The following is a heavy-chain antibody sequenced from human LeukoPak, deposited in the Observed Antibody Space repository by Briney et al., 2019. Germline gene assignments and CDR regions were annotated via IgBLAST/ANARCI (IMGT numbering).Heavy chain of an antibody. CDR3: ARDEARGYDFRPQDH. J-gene: IGHJ4*02. V-gene: IGHV3-21*01. Sequence: PGGSLRLSCAASGFSPRDYSMDWVRQAPGKGLEWVSSISSSSRYTFYVDSVKGRFTISRDNAKNSLYLQMNSLRVEDTAVYYCARDEARGYDFRPQDHWGQGTLVSVSS. CDR1: GFSPRDYS. CDR2: ISSSSRYT. D-gene: IGHD3-3*01.